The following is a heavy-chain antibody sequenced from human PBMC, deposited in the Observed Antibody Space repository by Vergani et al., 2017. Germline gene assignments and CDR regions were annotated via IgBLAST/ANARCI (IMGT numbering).Heavy chain of an antibody. CDR1: GSSIGGRNY. Sequence: QVQLQESGPRLLKPSETLSLTCTVSGSSIGGRNYWAWLRQSPGRGPEWIGTVHSSGSTYYNPSLKTLVTMSADAARDQFSLKLSSVTAADTALYYCARHVGYGDSNFPGDWFDPWGQGTLVTVSS. D-gene: IGHD4-17*01. V-gene: IGHV4-38-2*02. J-gene: IGHJ5*02. CDR2: VHSSGST. CDR3: ARHVGYGDSNFPGDWFDP.